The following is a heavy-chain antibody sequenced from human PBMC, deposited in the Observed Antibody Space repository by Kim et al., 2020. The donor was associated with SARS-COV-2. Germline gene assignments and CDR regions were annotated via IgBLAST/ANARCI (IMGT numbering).Heavy chain of an antibody. Sequence: ASVKVSCRASGYIFTGYDINWVRQATGEGLEWVGWMNPNTGNTGYAQKFQGRVTMTRDTSISTAYMALSSLRSEDTAVYYCARARHKHQEELEYYYYGVD. J-gene: IGHJ6*01. CDR1: GYIFTGYD. CDR3: ARARHKHQEELEYYYYGVD. V-gene: IGHV1-8*01. CDR2: MNPNTGNT. D-gene: IGHD1-1*01.